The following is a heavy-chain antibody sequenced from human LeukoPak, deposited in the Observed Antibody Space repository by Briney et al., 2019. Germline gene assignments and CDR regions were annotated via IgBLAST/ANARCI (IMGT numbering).Heavy chain of an antibody. CDR1: GFIFSTYA. CDR3: ASGYSYGRLFDY. J-gene: IGHJ4*02. Sequence: GGSLRLSCAASGFIFSTYAMTWVRQAPGKGLEWVSSSGSTIDYSDSVKGRFTISRDNSKNTLYLQMNSLRAEDTAVYYCASGYSYGRLFDYWGQGTLVTVSS. CDR2: SGSTI. D-gene: IGHD5-18*01. V-gene: IGHV3-23*01.